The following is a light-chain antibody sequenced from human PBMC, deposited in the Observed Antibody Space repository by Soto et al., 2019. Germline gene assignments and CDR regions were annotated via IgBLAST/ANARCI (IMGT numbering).Light chain of an antibody. J-gene: IGKJ1*01. V-gene: IGKV3-20*01. CDR2: GAS. Sequence: EIVLTQSPGTLSLSPGERATLSCRASQSVSSSYLAWYQQKPGRAPRLLIDGASSRATGTPDRFSGSGSGTDFTLTISRLEPEDLAVYYCQQYGSLVTFGQGTKVDIK. CDR1: QSVSSSY. CDR3: QQYGSLVT.